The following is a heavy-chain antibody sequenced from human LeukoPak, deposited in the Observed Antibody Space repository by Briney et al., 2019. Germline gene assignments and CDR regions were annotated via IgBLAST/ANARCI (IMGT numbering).Heavy chain of an antibody. D-gene: IGHD3-3*01. J-gene: IGHJ5*02. Sequence: SETLSLTCTVSGGSISSYYWSWIRQPPGKGLGWIGYIYTSGSTNYNPSLKSRVTISVDTSKSQFSLKLSSVTAADTAVYYCARGDFWSGNPFDPWGQGTLVTVSS. CDR1: GGSISSYY. CDR2: IYTSGST. CDR3: ARGDFWSGNPFDP. V-gene: IGHV4-4*09.